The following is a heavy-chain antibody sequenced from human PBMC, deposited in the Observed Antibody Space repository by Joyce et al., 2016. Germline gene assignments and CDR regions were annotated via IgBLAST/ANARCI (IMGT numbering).Heavy chain of an antibody. CDR3: ARIPKAGDYFDC. Sequence: QVTLRESGPALVKPTQTLTLTCTFSGFSLSTSTMCVSWIRQPPGKALEWLARIDWDDDKYYSTSLRTRLTISKDTSKNQVVLTMTNMDPVDTATYYGARIPKAGDYFDCRGQGTLVTVSS. J-gene: IGHJ4*02. V-gene: IGHV2-70*15. D-gene: IGHD3-10*01. CDR2: IDWDDDK. CDR1: GFSLSTSTMC.